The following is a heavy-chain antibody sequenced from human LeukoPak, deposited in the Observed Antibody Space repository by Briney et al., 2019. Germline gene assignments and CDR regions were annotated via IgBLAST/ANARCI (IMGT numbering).Heavy chain of an antibody. D-gene: IGHD3-10*01. Sequence: SETLSLTCAVSGGSISSSNWWSWIRQPPGKGLEWIGEIYHSGSTNYNPSLKSRVTISVDTSKNQFSLKLSSVTAADTAVYYCARAYYSTSWFPHWGQGALVTVSS. CDR3: ARAYYSTSWFPH. V-gene: IGHV4-4*02. CDR1: GGSISSSNW. J-gene: IGHJ5*02. CDR2: IYHSGST.